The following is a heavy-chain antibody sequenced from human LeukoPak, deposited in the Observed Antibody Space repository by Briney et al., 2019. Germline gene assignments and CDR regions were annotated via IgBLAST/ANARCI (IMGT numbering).Heavy chain of an antibody. CDR2: IHDSGTI. D-gene: IGHD2-2*03. V-gene: IGHV4-59*01. J-gene: IGHJ4*02. Sequence: PSETLSLTCTVSGVSISGDFWSWIRQPPGRGLEWIGYIHDSGTITYNSSLKSRLTISLDTSKNQFSLNLRSVTAADTALYYCARVLSHGYSDYWGRGTLVTVSS. CDR3: ARVLSHGYSDY. CDR1: GVSISGDF.